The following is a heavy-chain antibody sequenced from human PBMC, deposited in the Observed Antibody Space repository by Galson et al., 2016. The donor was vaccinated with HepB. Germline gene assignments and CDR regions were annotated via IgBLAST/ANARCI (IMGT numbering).Heavy chain of an antibody. CDR2: LSGTGTST. Sequence: SLRLSCAASGFTFSNYVMNWVRQVPGKGLEWVSALSGTGTSTYYADSVKGRFTISRDNPKNTLFLHMSSLRVEDTALYFCARARGSSGWFKRDASDIWGQGTWVTVAS. V-gene: IGHV3-23*01. CDR1: GFTFSNYV. CDR3: ARARGSSGWFKRDASDI. D-gene: IGHD6-19*01. J-gene: IGHJ3*02.